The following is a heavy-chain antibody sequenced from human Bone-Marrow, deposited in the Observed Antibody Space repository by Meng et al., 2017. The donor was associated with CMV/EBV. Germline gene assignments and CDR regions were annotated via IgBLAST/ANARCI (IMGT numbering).Heavy chain of an antibody. V-gene: IGHV1-46*01. CDR2: INPSGGST. D-gene: IGHD3-22*01. Sequence: ASVKVSCKASGYTFTSYYMHWVRQAPGQGLEWMGIINPSGGSTSYAQKFQGRITMTRDTSTSTVYMELSRLRSDDTAVYYCARGGVTYYYDSSYFSYWGQRTLVAASS. CDR1: GYTFTSYY. J-gene: IGHJ4*02. CDR3: ARGGVTYYYDSSYFSY.